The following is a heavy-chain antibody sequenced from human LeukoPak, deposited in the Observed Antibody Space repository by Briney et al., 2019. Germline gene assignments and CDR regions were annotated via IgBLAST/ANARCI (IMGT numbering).Heavy chain of an antibody. J-gene: IGHJ4*02. CDR3: AKSPYGLGSYAIAGEY. CDR2: ISGTGSST. V-gene: IGHV3-23*01. CDR1: GFTFSSYE. Sequence: PGGSLRLSCAASGFTFSSYEMNWVRQAPGKGLEWVSAISGTGSSTYSADSVKGRFTISRDNSKNTLYLQMNTLGAEDTAVYYCAKSPYGLGSYAIAGEYWGQGTLVTVSS. D-gene: IGHD3-10*01.